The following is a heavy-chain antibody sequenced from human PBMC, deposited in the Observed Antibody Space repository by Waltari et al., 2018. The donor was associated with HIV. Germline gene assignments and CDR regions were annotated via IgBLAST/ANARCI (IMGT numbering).Heavy chain of an antibody. CDR1: GFSVRNHW. Sequence: VQLVESGGGSIKTGGSLRLSCAGSGFSVRNHWMDWVRQGPGKGLVWVARINSDGGTRNYAGAVKGRFVISRDNSRKTVYLQLNSVKVEDTAVYFCARASHYIEFSTFDGDYYFDLWGRGTRVAVSS. D-gene: IGHD3-9*01. CDR2: INSDGGTR. J-gene: IGHJ4*02. CDR3: ARASHYIEFSTFDGDYYFDL. V-gene: IGHV3-74*01.